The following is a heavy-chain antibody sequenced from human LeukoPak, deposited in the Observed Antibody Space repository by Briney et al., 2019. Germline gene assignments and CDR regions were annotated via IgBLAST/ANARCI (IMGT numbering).Heavy chain of an antibody. Sequence: SETLSLTCTVSGDSISTYYWSWIRQPPGKGLEWIGYIYYRVTSDYNPSLKSRVTMSVDMSTRQISLKLSSVTAADTAVYYCARDRSSSSTGYWGQGTLVTVSS. J-gene: IGHJ4*02. V-gene: IGHV4-59*12. CDR2: IYYRVTS. D-gene: IGHD6-13*01. CDR3: ARDRSSSSTGY. CDR1: GDSISTYY.